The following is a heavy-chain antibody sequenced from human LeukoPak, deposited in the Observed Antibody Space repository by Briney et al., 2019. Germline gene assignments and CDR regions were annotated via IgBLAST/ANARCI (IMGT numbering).Heavy chain of an antibody. Sequence: SETLSLTCAVYGGSFSGYYWSWIRQPPGKGLEWIGEINHSGGTNYNPSLKSRVTISVDTSKNQFSLKLSSVTAADTAVYYCARGPWDYDFWSGYYISWFDPWGQGTLVTVSS. V-gene: IGHV4-34*01. CDR2: INHSGGT. J-gene: IGHJ5*02. D-gene: IGHD3-3*01. CDR3: ARGPWDYDFWSGYYISWFDP. CDR1: GGSFSGYY.